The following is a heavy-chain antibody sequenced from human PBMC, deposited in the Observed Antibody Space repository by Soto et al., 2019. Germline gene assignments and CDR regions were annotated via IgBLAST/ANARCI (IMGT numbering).Heavy chain of an antibody. CDR3: AKGPALRDLTSNAFDI. Sequence: QVQLVESGGGVVQPGRSLRLSCAASGFTFSSYGMHWVRQAPGKGLEWVAVISYDGSNKYYADSVKGRFTISRDNSKNTLHLQRNSLRAEDTAVYYCAKGPALRDLTSNAFDIWGQGTMVTVSS. CDR1: GFTFSSYG. CDR2: ISYDGSNK. V-gene: IGHV3-30*18. J-gene: IGHJ3*02.